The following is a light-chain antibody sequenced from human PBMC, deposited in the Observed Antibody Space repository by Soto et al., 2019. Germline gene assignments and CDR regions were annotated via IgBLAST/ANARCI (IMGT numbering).Light chain of an antibody. CDR2: SNN. V-gene: IGLV1-44*01. CDR3: AAWDDSVNGVL. CDR1: SSNVGTNI. Sequence: QSVLTQPPSASGTPGQRVTISCSGSSSNVGTNIVNWYQHLPGTAPKLLIYSNNQRPSGVPDRFSGSKSGTSASLAISGLQSEDEADYYCAAWDDSVNGVLFGVGTKLTVL. J-gene: IGLJ2*01.